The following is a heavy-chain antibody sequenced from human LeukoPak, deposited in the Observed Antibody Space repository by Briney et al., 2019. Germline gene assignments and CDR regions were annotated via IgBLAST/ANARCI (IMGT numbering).Heavy chain of an antibody. J-gene: IGHJ4*02. CDR2: ISWNSDNI. Sequence: GRSLRLSCAASGFTFDDYAMHWVRQAPGKGLEWVSGISWNSDNIDYADSVKGRFTISRDNAKNCLYLQMNSLRAEDTALFYCAKGRYYDILTGIDYWGQGTLVTVSS. CDR3: AKGRYYDILTGIDY. CDR1: GFTFDDYA. D-gene: IGHD3-9*01. V-gene: IGHV3-9*01.